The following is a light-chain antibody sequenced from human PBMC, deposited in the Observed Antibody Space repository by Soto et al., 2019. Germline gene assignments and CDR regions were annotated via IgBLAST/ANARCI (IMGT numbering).Light chain of an antibody. V-gene: IGKV3-15*01. CDR1: QSVSSN. Sequence: EIVMTQSPATLSVSPGERATLSCRASQSVSSNLAWYQQKPDQAPRLLIYGASTRATGIPARFSGSGSGTEFTLTISSLQSEDFAVYYCQQYNNWSLTFGGGTKVEIK. CDR2: GAS. J-gene: IGKJ4*01. CDR3: QQYNNWSLT.